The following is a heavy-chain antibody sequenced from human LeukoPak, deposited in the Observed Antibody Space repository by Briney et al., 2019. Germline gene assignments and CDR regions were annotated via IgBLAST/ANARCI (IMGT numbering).Heavy chain of an antibody. CDR2: IYYSGST. D-gene: IGHD2-2*01. J-gene: IGHJ4*02. V-gene: IGHV4-59*01. Sequence: SETLSLTCTVSGGSISSYYWSWIRQPPGKGLEWIGYIYYSGSTKYNPSLKSRVTISVDTSKNQFSLKLSSVTAADTAVHYCARGVVAAGTFRFDYWGQGTLVTVSS. CDR3: ARGVVAAGTFRFDY. CDR1: GGSISSYY.